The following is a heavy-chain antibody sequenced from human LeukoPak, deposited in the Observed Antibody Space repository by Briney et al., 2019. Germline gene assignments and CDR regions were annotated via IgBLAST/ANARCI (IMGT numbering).Heavy chain of an antibody. CDR1: GGSISSSSYY. J-gene: IGHJ4*02. V-gene: IGHV4-39*07. CDR3: ARDIKGYYYDSSGYYPGFDY. D-gene: IGHD3-22*01. Sequence: PSGTLSLTCTVSGGSISSSSYYWGWIRQPPGKGLEWIGSIYYSGSTYYNPSLKSRVTISVDTSKNQFSLKLSSVTAADTAVYYCARDIKGYYYDSSGYYPGFDYWGQGTLVTVSS. CDR2: IYYSGST.